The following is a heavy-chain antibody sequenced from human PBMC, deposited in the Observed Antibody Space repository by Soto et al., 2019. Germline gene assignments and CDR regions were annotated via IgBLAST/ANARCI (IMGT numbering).Heavy chain of an antibody. D-gene: IGHD2-2*01. V-gene: IGHV4-34*01. CDR3: ARGPTHHQGAVDY. CDR1: GGSFSGYY. CDR2: INHSGST. J-gene: IGHJ4*02. Sequence: RSLTCAVYGGSFSGYYWSWIRQPPGKGLEWIGEINHSGSTNYNPSLKSRVTISVDTSKNQFSLKLRSVTAADTAVYYCARGPTHHQGAVDYWGQGTLVTVSS.